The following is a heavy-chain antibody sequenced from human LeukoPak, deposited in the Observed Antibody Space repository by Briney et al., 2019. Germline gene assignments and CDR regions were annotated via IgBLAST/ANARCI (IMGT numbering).Heavy chain of an antibody. CDR1: GFTFSSYA. D-gene: IGHD1-1*01. V-gene: IGHV3-23*01. CDR3: AKRVSGTTFY. Sequence: PGGSLRLSCAASGFTFSSYAMSWVRQAPGKGLEWVSAISGSGGSTYYADSVKGRFTISRDNSKNTLYLHMNSLGAEDTAVYYCAKRVSGTTFYWGQGTLVTVSS. CDR2: ISGSGGST. J-gene: IGHJ4*02.